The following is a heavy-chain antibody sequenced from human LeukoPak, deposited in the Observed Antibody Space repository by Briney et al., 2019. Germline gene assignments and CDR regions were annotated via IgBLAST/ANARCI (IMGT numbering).Heavy chain of an antibody. D-gene: IGHD3/OR15-3a*01. Sequence: RRSLRLSCAAPGFTFGIYDMHRVRQAPGKRLERVAVIWYDGSNKYYADSVKDRFTISRDIYKNTLYVQVKSVRAEETAVSYCARHKDWTFDYWGQGTLVTVSS. CDR2: IWYDGSNK. CDR1: GFTFGIYD. V-gene: IGHV3-33*01. CDR3: ARHKDWTFDY. J-gene: IGHJ4*02.